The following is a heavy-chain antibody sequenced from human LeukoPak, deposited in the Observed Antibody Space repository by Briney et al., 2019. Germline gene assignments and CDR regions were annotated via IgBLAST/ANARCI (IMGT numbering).Heavy chain of an antibody. Sequence: PGGSLRLSCAASGFTFSSYGMSWVRQAPGKGLEWVSAISGSGGRTYYADSVKGRFTSSRDNSKNTLYLQMNSLRAEGTAIYYCAKQPFGVVYDGFDMWGQGTMVTVSS. V-gene: IGHV3-23*01. D-gene: IGHD3-3*01. CDR3: AKQPFGVVYDGFDM. CDR1: GFTFSSYG. J-gene: IGHJ3*02. CDR2: ISGSGGRT.